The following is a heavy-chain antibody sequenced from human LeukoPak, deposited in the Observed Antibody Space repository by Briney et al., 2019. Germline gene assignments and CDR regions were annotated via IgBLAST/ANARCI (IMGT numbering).Heavy chain of an antibody. Sequence: SETLSLTCTVSGGSINSRSYYWGWIRQPPGKGLEWIGSMYYSGSTYYNPSLKSRVTISVDTSKNQFSLKLSSVTAADTAVYYCATLSQDPYTAPDYWGQGTLVTVSS. CDR2: MYYSGST. J-gene: IGHJ4*02. CDR1: GGSINSRSYY. D-gene: IGHD5-18*01. V-gene: IGHV4-39*07. CDR3: ATLSQDPYTAPDY.